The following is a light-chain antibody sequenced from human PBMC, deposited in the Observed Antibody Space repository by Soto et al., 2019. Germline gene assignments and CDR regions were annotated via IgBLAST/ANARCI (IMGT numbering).Light chain of an antibody. CDR2: EVN. Sequence: QSALTQPASVSGSPGQSITLSCTGSSSDVGDYNYVSWYQHHPGKAPKLLIYEVNNRPSGISARFSGSKSGNTASLTISGLQAEDEANYYCSSYTSSSTWVFGGGTQLTVL. CDR1: SSDVGDYNY. CDR3: SSYTSSSTWV. J-gene: IGLJ3*02. V-gene: IGLV2-14*01.